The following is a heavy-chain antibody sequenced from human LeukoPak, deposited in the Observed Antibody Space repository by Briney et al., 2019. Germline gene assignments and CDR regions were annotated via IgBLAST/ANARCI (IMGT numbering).Heavy chain of an antibody. D-gene: IGHD3-9*01. CDR2: IIPIFGTA. V-gene: IGHV1-69*05. Sequence: SVKVSCKASGGTFSSYAIGWVRQAPGQGLEWMGGIIPIFGTANYAQKFQGRVTITTDESTSTAYMELSSLRSEDTAVYYCASQLRYFDWSPGYWGQGTLVTVSS. J-gene: IGHJ4*02. CDR1: GGTFSSYA. CDR3: ASQLRYFDWSPGY.